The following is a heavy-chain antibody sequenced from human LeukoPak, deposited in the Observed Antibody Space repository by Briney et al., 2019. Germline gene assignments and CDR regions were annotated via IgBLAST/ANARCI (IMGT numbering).Heavy chain of an antibody. CDR2: ISNGGSTT. Sequence: GGSLRLSCAASGFGFSDYSMNWVRQAPGKGLEWVSYISNGGSTTYYADSVKGRFTISRDNDKTSLYMQMNSLRAEDTAVYYWATSPAAWFYYDSSDYYGARFDNWGQGTLVTVSS. V-gene: IGHV3-48*01. CDR1: GFGFSDYS. CDR3: ATSPAAWFYYDSSDYYGARFDN. D-gene: IGHD3-22*01. J-gene: IGHJ4*02.